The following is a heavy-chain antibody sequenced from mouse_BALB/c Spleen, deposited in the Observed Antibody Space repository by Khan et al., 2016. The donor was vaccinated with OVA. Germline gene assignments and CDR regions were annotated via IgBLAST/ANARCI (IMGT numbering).Heavy chain of an antibody. CDR2: INPYNDYN. CDR3: ARGVIGLQTWFAS. V-gene: IGHV1S136*01. D-gene: IGHD3-1*01. Sequence: VQLQQSGPELVKPGASVKMSCKASGYTFTSYDMHWVKQKPGQGLEWIGYINPYNDYNKFNEKFKGKATLTSDKSSSTAYMELSSLNSEDSVVDYCARGVIGLQTWFASWGQGTLFTVSA. J-gene: IGHJ3*01. CDR1: GYTFTSYD.